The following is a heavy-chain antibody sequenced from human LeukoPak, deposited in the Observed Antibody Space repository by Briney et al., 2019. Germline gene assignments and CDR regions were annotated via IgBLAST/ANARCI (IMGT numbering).Heavy chain of an antibody. CDR1: GYSISSGYY. Sequence: SETLSLTCTVSGYSISSGYYWGWIRQPPGKGLEWIGSIYHTGSTSYSPSLKSRVTISADTSQNQFSLKLSSVTAADTAVYYCASRKLGNDYWGQGTLVTVSS. J-gene: IGHJ4*02. D-gene: IGHD7-27*01. V-gene: IGHV4-38-2*02. CDR3: ASRKLGNDY. CDR2: IYHTGST.